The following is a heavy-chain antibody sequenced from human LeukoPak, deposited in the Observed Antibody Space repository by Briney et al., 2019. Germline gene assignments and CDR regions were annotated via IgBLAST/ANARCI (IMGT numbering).Heavy chain of an antibody. Sequence: SETLSLTCTVSGGSIGSTSYYWGWIRQPPGKGLEWVGSIYYSGTTYYNPSLKSRVTISVDTSKNQFSLKLSSVTAADTAVYYCARVPFRSYYDSSGYCFDYWGQGTLVTVSS. V-gene: IGHV4-39*07. CDR3: ARVPFRSYYDSSGYCFDY. D-gene: IGHD3-22*01. CDR1: GGSIGSTSYY. J-gene: IGHJ4*02. CDR2: IYYSGTT.